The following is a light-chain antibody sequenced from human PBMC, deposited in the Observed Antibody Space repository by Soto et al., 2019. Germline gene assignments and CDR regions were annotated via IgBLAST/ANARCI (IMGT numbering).Light chain of an antibody. J-gene: IGKJ5*01. CDR2: GAS. Sequence: EVVMSQSPSTLSVSSGEGATLSCRASQGIGDTLAWYQQKPGQAPRRLIYGASSRATGIPDRFSGSGSGTDFTLTISRLEPEDFAVYYCQQYGSSPTFGEGTRLEIK. CDR3: QQYGSSPT. V-gene: IGKV3-20*01. CDR1: QGIGDT.